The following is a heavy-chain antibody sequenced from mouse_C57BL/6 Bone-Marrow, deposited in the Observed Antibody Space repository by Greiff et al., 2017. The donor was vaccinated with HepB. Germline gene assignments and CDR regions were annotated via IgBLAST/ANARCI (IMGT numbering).Heavy chain of an antibody. D-gene: IGHD1-1*01. V-gene: IGHV5-9-1*02. Sequence: EVQLVESGEGLVKPGGSLKLSCAASGFTFSSYAMSWVRQTPEKRLEWVAYISSGGDYIYYADTVKGRFTISRDNARNPLYLQMSSLKSEDTAMYYCTRERVFITTVEKESGFAYWGQGTLVTVSA. J-gene: IGHJ3*01. CDR2: ISSGGDYI. CDR3: TRERVFITTVEKESGFAY. CDR1: GFTFSSYA.